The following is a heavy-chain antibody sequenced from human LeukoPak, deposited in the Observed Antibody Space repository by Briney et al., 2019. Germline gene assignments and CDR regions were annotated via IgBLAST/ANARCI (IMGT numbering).Heavy chain of an antibody. CDR2: INPSSGGT. V-gene: IGHV1-2*06. CDR3: TRASSSWED. CDR1: GYTFTAYY. Sequence: GASVKVSCKASGYTFTAYYIHWVRQAPGQGLEWMGRINPSSGGTNYAQKFQGRVTMTRDTPISTAYMELSNLRSDDMAVYYCTRASSSWEDWGQGSLVTVSS. J-gene: IGHJ1*01. D-gene: IGHD2-2*01.